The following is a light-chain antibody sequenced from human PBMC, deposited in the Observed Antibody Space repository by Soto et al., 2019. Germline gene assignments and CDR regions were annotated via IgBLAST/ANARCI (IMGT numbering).Light chain of an antibody. V-gene: IGKV3-15*01. J-gene: IGKJ1*01. CDR2: GAS. Sequence: EIVMTQSPATLSVSPGERATLSCRASQSVSSNLAWYQQKPGQAPRLLIYGASTRATGIPARFSGSGSGTEFTLTISSLQSEDFAVYFCQQLGNSPWTFGQGTKVEI. CDR1: QSVSSN. CDR3: QQLGNSPWT.